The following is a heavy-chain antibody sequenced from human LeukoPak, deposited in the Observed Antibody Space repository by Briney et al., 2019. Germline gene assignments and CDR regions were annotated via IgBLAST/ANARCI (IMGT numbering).Heavy chain of an antibody. CDR2: ISWDGSST. CDR3: AKDIGVGSCNGCLFDY. J-gene: IGHJ4*02. CDR1: GFTFDDYT. D-gene: IGHD2-15*01. Sequence: GGSLRLSCAASGFTFDDYTMHWVRQTPGKGLEWVSLISWDGSSTYYADSMKGRFTISRDNSKNSLYLQMNSLRTEDTALYYCAKDIGVGSCNGCLFDYWGQGTLVTVSS. V-gene: IGHV3-43*01.